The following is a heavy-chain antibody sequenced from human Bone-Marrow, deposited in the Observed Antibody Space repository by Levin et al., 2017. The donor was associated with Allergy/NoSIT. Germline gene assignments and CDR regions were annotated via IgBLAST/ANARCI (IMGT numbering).Heavy chain of an antibody. J-gene: IGHJ4*02. CDR3: ARGKVGGDRSFDY. CDR2: ISPYNANT. D-gene: IGHD1-26*01. CDR1: GYTFTDYG. V-gene: IGHV1-18*01. Sequence: PGESLKISCKASGYTFTDYGFSWVRQAPGQGLEWMGWISPYNANTNYAQKFQGRVTMTADTSTTTAYMELRSLRSDDTAVYYCARGKVGGDRSFDYWGQGTLVTVSS.